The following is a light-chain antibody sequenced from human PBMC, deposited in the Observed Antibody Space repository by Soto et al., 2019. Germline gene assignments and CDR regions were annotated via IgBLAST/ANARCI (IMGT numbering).Light chain of an antibody. J-gene: IGLJ3*02. CDR1: SSNIGAGYD. CDR3: HSYDSSLSGSV. Sequence: QSALTQPPSVSGAPGPRVTISCTGSSSNIGAGYDVHWYQQLPGTVPKLLIYGNSNRPSGVPDRFSGSKSGTSASLAITGLQAEDEADYYCHSYDSSLSGSVFGGGTKLTVL. V-gene: IGLV1-40*01. CDR2: GNS.